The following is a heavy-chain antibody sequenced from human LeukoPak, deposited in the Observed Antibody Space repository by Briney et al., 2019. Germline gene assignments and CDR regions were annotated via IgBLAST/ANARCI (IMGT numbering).Heavy chain of an antibody. D-gene: IGHD1/OR15-1a*01. CDR2: ISYDGSNK. Sequence: AGGSLRLSCAASGFTFSSYAMHWVRQALGKGLEWVAVISYDGSNKYYADSVKGRFTISRDNSKNTLYLQMNSLRAEDTAVYYCARVDPRLPEQPFDYWGQGTLVTVSS. J-gene: IGHJ4*02. V-gene: IGHV3-30-3*01. CDR3: ARVDPRLPEQPFDY. CDR1: GFTFSSYA.